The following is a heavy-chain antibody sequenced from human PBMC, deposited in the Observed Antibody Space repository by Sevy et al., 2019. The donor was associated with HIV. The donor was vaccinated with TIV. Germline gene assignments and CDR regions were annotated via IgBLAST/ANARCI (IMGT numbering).Heavy chain of an antibody. CDR1: GFTFFAYT. Sequence: GGSLRLSCAASGFTFFAYTMHWVRQAPGKGLEWVALISYDINNKYYADSVKGRFTISRDNSKTTLYRQMNSLRPEDTAVYYCARDIASSGNGLDVWGQGTRVTVSS. CDR3: ARDIASSGNGLDV. J-gene: IGHJ6*02. CDR2: ISYDINNK. D-gene: IGHD6-13*01. V-gene: IGHV3-30-3*01.